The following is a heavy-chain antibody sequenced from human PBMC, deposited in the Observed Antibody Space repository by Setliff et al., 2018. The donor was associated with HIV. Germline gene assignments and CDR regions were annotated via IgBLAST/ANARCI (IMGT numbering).Heavy chain of an antibody. CDR3: ARLRHNRPWLVVNSPLDS. CDR2: VYPDDSDT. Sequence: GESLKISCKGSGYNFRGFWIAWVRQMPGKRLELMGVVYPDDSDTRYSPSFQGQVTISADKSIATAYLQWNNLKASDTALYYCARLRHNRPWLVVNSPLDSWGQGTLVTVSS. J-gene: IGHJ4*02. CDR1: GYNFRGFW. V-gene: IGHV5-51*01. D-gene: IGHD6-19*01.